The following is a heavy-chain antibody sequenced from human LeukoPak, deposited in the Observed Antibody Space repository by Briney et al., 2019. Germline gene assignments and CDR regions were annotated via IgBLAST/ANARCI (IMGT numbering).Heavy chain of an antibody. D-gene: IGHD5-18*01. V-gene: IGHV4-59*01. J-gene: IGHJ4*02. CDR3: ARDADTAMAFGY. CDR2: IYYSGST. Sequence: SETLSLTCTVSGGSISSYYWSWIRQPPGKGLEWIGYIYYSGSTNYNPSLKSRVTISVDTSKNQFSLKLSSVTAADTAVYYCARDADTAMAFGYWGQGTLVTVSS. CDR1: GGSISSYY.